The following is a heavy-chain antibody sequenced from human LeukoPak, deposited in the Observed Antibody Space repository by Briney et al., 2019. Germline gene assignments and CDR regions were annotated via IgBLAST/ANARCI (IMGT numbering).Heavy chain of an antibody. CDR3: AKTGGTSGWQRGLGY. CDR1: GFTFSSYA. D-gene: IGHD6-19*01. V-gene: IGHV3-23*01. Sequence: GGSLRLSCAASGFTFSSYAMSWVRQAPGKGLEWVSGITDSGDSTYYADSVKGRFTISRDNSKNTLYLQMNCLRAEDTAVYNCAKTGGTSGWQRGLGYWGQGTLVTVSS. CDR2: ITDSGDST. J-gene: IGHJ4*02.